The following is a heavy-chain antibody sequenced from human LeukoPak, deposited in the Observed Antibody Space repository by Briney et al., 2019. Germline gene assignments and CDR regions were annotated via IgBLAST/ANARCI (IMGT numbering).Heavy chain of an antibody. Sequence: SETLSLTCAVYGASFSDSYWSGIRQSPEKALEWIGEINNSGSTSYNPSLNSRVIMSVDRSKNQFSLRLTSVIAADTAVYYCARGRYGPRLGNWGQGTLVTVSS. V-gene: IGHV4-34*01. CDR2: INNSGST. CDR1: GASFSDSY. CDR3: ARGRYGPRLGN. D-gene: IGHD3-16*01. J-gene: IGHJ4*02.